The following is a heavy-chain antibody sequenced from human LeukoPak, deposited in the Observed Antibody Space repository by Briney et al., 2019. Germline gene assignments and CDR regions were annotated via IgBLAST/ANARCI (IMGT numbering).Heavy chain of an antibody. D-gene: IGHD4-17*01. V-gene: IGHV3-23*01. Sequence: PGGSLRLSCAASGFTFSSYAMSWVRQAPGKGLEWVSAISGSGGSTYYADSVKGRFTISRDNSKNTLYLQMNSLRAEDTAVYYCAKDGDPFYYYGMDVWGPGTTVTVSS. J-gene: IGHJ6*02. CDR1: GFTFSSYA. CDR3: AKDGDPFYYYGMDV. CDR2: ISGSGGST.